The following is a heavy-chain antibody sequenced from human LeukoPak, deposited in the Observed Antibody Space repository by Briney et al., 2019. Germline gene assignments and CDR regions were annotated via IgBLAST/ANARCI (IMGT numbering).Heavy chain of an antibody. CDR3: ARDDYGDSLDY. Sequence: GGSLRLSCAASGFTFSSYWMHWVRRAPGKGLVWVSRINSDGSSTSYADSVKGRFTISRDNAKNTLYLQMNSLRAEDTAVYYCARDDYGDSLDYWGQGTLVTVSS. CDR2: INSDGSST. J-gene: IGHJ4*02. D-gene: IGHD4-17*01. V-gene: IGHV3-74*01. CDR1: GFTFSSYW.